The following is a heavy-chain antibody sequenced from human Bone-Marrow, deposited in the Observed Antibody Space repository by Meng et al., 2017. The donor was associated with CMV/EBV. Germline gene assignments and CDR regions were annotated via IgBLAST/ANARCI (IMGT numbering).Heavy chain of an antibody. CDR1: GYTSTGYY. V-gene: IGHV1-46*01. CDR2: INTRGGSS. Sequence: ASVQDSSKASGYTSTGYYMHGVRQAPGQGLEGMGIINTRGGSSRYAQKFQGRVTMTRDTSTSTVYMDWSSLRSEDSDVYYCARGVTIFVGSDGMDVWGQGTTVTVSS. CDR3: ARGVTIFVGSDGMDV. D-gene: IGHD3-3*01. J-gene: IGHJ6*02.